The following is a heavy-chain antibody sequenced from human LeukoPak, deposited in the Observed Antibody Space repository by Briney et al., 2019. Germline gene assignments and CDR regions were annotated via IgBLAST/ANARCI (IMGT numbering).Heavy chain of an antibody. CDR3: AEDAQRGLDCRNSLEH. D-gene: IGHD1-7*01. CDR1: GFTFSHYG. J-gene: IGHJ4*02. V-gene: IGHV3-33*06. CDR2: IWSDATNQ. Sequence: GRSLRPSCEASGFTFSHYGMHWVRQAPGKGLEWVADIWSDATNQYYADSVKGRFTIYRDNFKNTVSHQMNSLRVEDTAVFYCAEDAQRGLDCRNSLEHWGQRSLVTVSS.